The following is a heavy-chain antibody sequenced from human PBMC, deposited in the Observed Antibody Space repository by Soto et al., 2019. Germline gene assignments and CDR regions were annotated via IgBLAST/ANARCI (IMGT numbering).Heavy chain of an antibody. J-gene: IGHJ6*02. CDR1: GFTFSSYS. CDR2: ISYYGSNK. CDR3: ARDRAKMDGYYYYGMDV. Sequence: GGSLRLSCSASGFTFSSYSMHWVRQAPGKGLEWVAVISYYGSNKYYSDSVKGRFTISRDNSKNTLYLQMNSLRAEDTAVYYCARDRAKMDGYYYYGMDVWGQGTTVTVSS. V-gene: IGHV3-30-3*01. D-gene: IGHD2-2*03.